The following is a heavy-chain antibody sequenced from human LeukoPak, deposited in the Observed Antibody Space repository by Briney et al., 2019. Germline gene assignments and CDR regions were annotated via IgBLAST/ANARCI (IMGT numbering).Heavy chain of an antibody. CDR1: GGSIRSSSSY. CDR2: IYYSGST. J-gene: IGHJ4*02. D-gene: IGHD3-22*01. Sequence: PSETLSLTCTVSGGSIRSSSSYWGWIRPPPGKGLEWIGSIYYSGSTYYNPSLKSRVTISVDTSKNQFSLKLSSVTAADTAVYYCARHHKNYYDSSGYYSSSTTDFDYWGQGTLVTVSS. CDR3: ARHHKNYYDSSGYYSSSTTDFDY. V-gene: IGHV4-39*01.